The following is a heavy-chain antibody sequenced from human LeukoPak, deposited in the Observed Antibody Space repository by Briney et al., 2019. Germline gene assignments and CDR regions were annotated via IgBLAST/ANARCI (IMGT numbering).Heavy chain of an antibody. CDR2: IYSGGST. Sequence: GGSLRLSCAASGFTVSSNYMSWVRQAPGKGLEWVSVIYSGGSTYYADSVKGRFTISRDNSKNTLYLQMNSLRAEDTAVYYCARDYYDDALDIWGQGTMVTVSS. D-gene: IGHD3-22*01. CDR3: ARDYYDDALDI. J-gene: IGHJ3*02. CDR1: GFTVSSNY. V-gene: IGHV3-66*02.